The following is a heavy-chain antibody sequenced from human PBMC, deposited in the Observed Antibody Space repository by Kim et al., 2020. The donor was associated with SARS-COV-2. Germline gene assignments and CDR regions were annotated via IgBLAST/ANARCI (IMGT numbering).Heavy chain of an antibody. CDR1: GFIFSNAW. J-gene: IGHJ4*02. CDR3: TTEAYCSSTSCPGAFDH. Sequence: GGSLRLSCAASGFIFSNAWMTWVRQAPGKGLEWVGRIKSKSGGGATEYAAPVKGKFIISRDDSKNTLYLQMNSLKPEDTAVYYCTTEAYCSSTSCPGAFDHWGQGTLVTVSS. D-gene: IGHD2-2*01. CDR2: IKSKSGGGAT. V-gene: IGHV3-15*01.